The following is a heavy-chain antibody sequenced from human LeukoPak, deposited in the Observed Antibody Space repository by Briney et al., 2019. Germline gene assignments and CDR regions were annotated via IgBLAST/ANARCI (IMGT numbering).Heavy chain of an antibody. CDR1: GFTFSSYG. D-gene: IGHD6-19*01. J-gene: IGHJ4*02. V-gene: IGHV3-30*18. CDR3: AKDGFIAVAAPFDY. CDR2: ISYDGSNK. Sequence: GGSLRLSCAASGFTFSSYGMHWVRQAPGKGLEWVAVISYDGSNKYYADSVKGRFTISRDNSKNTLYLQMNSLRAEDTAVYYCAKDGFIAVAAPFDYWGQGTLVTVSS.